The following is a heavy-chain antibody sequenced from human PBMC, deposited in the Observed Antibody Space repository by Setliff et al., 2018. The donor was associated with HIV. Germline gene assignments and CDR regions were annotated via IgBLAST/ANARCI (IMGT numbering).Heavy chain of an antibody. Sequence: PGGSLRLSCAASGFTFGSYGMHWVRQAPGKGLEWVAVIWYDGSNKYYADSVKGRFTISRDNSKNTLYLQMNSLRAEDTAVYYCAKEVFLGIAAAGPFDYWGQGTLVTVSS. CDR2: IWYDGSNK. J-gene: IGHJ4*02. V-gene: IGHV3-30*02. CDR3: AKEVFLGIAAAGPFDY. CDR1: GFTFGSYG. D-gene: IGHD6-13*01.